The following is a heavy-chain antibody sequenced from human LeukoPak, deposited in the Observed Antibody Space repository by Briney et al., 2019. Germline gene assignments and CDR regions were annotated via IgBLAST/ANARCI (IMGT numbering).Heavy chain of an antibody. CDR2: INHSGST. CDR1: SGCFSGYY. Sequence: PSETLSLTCAVYSGCFSGYYWSWIRQPPGKGLEWIGEINHSGSTNYNPSLKSRVTISVDTSKNQFSLKLSSVTAADTAVYYCARGNTAMFDYWGQGTLVTVSS. J-gene: IGHJ4*02. V-gene: IGHV4-34*01. D-gene: IGHD5-18*01. CDR3: ARGNTAMFDY.